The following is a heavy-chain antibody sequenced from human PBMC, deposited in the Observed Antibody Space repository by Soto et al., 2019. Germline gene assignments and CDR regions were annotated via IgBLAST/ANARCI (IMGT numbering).Heavy chain of an antibody. V-gene: IGHV3-23*01. D-gene: IGHD6-13*01. CDR3: AKRAVGAAGYFEA. CDR1: GFTFTSYT. Sequence: HPGGSLRLSCAASGFTFTSYTMNWVRQAPGKGLEWVSAINGGGGSTYYADSVKGRFTISRDNSKNTLYLQMNSLRAEDTAVYYWAKRAVGAAGYFEAWGQGTLVTVDS. J-gene: IGHJ4*02. CDR2: INGGGGST.